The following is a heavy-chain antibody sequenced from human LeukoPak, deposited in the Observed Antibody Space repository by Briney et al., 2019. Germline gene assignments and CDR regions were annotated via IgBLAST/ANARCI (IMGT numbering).Heavy chain of an antibody. Sequence: PGGSLRLSCAASGFAFSDYYMSWIRQAPGKGLEWVSYISSSGSTIYYADSVKGRFTISRDNAENSLYLQMNSLRAEDTAVYYCARDSISAMAGFDYWGQGTLVTVSS. V-gene: IGHV3-11*04. CDR2: ISSSGSTI. J-gene: IGHJ4*02. CDR1: GFAFSDYY. D-gene: IGHD5-18*01. CDR3: ARDSISAMAGFDY.